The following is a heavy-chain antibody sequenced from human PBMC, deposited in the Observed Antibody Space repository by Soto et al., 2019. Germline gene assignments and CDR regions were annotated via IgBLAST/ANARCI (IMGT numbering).Heavy chain of an antibody. J-gene: IGHJ5*02. CDR2: TYYYRSKWYN. D-gene: IGHD1-1*01. CDR1: GDSVSSNSAA. V-gene: IGHV6-1*01. CDR3: ARDDGPRTTRRFNP. Sequence: PSQTLSLTCAISGDSVSSNSAAWNWIRQSPSRGLEWLGRTYYYRSKWYNDYSTSVKGRITINPDTSKNQFSLQLDSVTPEDTAVYYCARDDGPRTTRRFNPWGQGTLVTVSS.